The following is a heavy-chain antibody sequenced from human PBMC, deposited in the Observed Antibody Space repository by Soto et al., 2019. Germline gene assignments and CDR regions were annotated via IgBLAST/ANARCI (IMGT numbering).Heavy chain of an antibody. D-gene: IGHD3-22*01. J-gene: IGHJ4*02. CDR2: IYSGGST. V-gene: IGHV3-53*02. CDR3: ATGRYYYDSSGYHSPF. Sequence: EVQLVETGGGLIQPGGSLRVSCAASGFTVSSYYMSWVRQAPGKGLEWVSVIYSGGSTYYADSVKGRFTVSRDNAKNMLSLQMNSPRAEDTAVYYCATGRYYYDSSGYHSPFWGQGTLVTVSS. CDR1: GFTVSSYY.